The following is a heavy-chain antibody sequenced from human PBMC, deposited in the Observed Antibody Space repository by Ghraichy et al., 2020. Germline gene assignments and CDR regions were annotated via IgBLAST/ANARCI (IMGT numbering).Heavy chain of an antibody. Sequence: SETLSLTCTVYGVSISNNCYYWGWNRQPPGKGLEWIGSLYYSGNTYYSPSLRSRVTISVDTSKSQFSLKVRSVTAADTAVYYCARHPAALGGTSVDYWGQGTLVTVSS. D-gene: IGHD1-26*01. J-gene: IGHJ4*02. CDR3: ARHPAALGGTSVDY. CDR2: LYYSGNT. V-gene: IGHV4-39*01. CDR1: GVSISNNCYY.